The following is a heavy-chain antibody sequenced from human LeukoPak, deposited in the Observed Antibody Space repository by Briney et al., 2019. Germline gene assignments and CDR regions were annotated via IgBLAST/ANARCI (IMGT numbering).Heavy chain of an antibody. CDR2: ISRSGSTS. Sequence: GGSLTLSCAPYGFTFSSYAMSWVRPAPGKGLEWVSAISRSGSTSYYADSVKGRLTISRDNSKNTLYLQMNSLRAEDTAVYYCAKGVYYYDSSTYYYTYYFDYWGQGTLVTVSS. CDR1: GFTFSSYA. J-gene: IGHJ4*02. CDR3: AKGVYYYDSSTYYYTYYFDY. D-gene: IGHD3-22*01. V-gene: IGHV3-23*01.